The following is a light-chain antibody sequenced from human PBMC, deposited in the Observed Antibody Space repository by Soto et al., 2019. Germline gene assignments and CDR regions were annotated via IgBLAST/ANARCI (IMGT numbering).Light chain of an antibody. Sequence: DIVMTQSPDSLAVSLGERATINCNSSQSVLYSSADQNYLAWYQQKPSQSPKLLIYWASTRGSGVPDRFIGSGSGTDFTLTITSLKAEDVAVYYCQQYHSSPFTFGQGTRLEIK. CDR3: QQYHSSPFT. J-gene: IGKJ2*01. CDR2: WAS. V-gene: IGKV4-1*01. CDR1: QSVLYSSADQNY.